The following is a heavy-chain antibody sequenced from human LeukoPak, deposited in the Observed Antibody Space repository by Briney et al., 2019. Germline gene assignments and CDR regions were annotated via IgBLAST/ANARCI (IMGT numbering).Heavy chain of an antibody. D-gene: IGHD3-10*01. CDR1: GFTFSSYG. V-gene: IGHV3-30*02. Sequence: GGSLRLSCAASGFTFSSYGMHWVRQAPGKGLEWVAFIRYDGSNKYYADSVKGRFTISRDNSKNTLFLQMNSLRAEDTAVYYCAGGGFGEAYYYYYYMDVWGKGTTVTVSS. CDR2: IRYDGSNK. CDR3: AGGGFGEAYYYYYYMDV. J-gene: IGHJ6*03.